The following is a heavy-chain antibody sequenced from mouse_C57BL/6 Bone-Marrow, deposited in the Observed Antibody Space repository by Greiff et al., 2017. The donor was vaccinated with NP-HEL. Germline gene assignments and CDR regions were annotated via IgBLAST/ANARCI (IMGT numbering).Heavy chain of an antibody. CDR1: GYTFTSYG. J-gene: IGHJ2*01. CDR3: ARWGCCFDY. CDR2: IYPRSGNT. Sequence: LVESGAELARPGASVKLSCKASGYTFTSYGISWVKQRTGQGLEWIGEIYPRSGNTYYNEKFKGKATLTADKSSSTAYMELRSLTSEDSAVYFCARWGCCFDYWGQGTTLTVSS. V-gene: IGHV1-81*01.